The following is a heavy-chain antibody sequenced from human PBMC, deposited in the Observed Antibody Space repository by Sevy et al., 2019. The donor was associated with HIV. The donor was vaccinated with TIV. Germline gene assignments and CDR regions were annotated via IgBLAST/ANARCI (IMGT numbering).Heavy chain of an antibody. CDR2: ITPMFGTP. Sequence: SVKVSCKASGGTFSRYAISWVRQAPGQGLEWMGGITPMFGTPVYAQKFQGRVTITADESTNTVYMEMRSLSSDDTAVYYCAREIYQPGAFDIWGRGTMVTVSS. V-gene: IGHV1-69*13. D-gene: IGHD3-10*01. J-gene: IGHJ3*02. CDR3: AREIYQPGAFDI. CDR1: GGTFSRYA.